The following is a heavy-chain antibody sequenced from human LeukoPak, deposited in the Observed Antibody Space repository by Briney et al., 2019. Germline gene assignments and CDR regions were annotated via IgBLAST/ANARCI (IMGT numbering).Heavy chain of an antibody. J-gene: IGHJ4*02. CDR1: GYSFPNYR. Sequence: GESLKISCEGSGYSFPNYRITWVRQMPGKGLEWVGVIYPGDSHTRYSPSFQGQVTISADKSTNTAYLQWARLKASDTAIYYCARRYSSGWSFEYWGQGTLVTVSS. D-gene: IGHD6-19*01. V-gene: IGHV5-51*01. CDR2: IYPGDSHT. CDR3: ARRYSSGWSFEY.